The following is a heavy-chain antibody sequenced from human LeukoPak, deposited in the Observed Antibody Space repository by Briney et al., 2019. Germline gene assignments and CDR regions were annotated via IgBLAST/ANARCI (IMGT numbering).Heavy chain of an antibody. Sequence: ASVKVSCKASGYTFTSYYMHWVRQAPGQGLEWMGIINPSGGSTSHAQKFQGRVTMTRDTSTSTVYMELSSLRSEDTAVYYCARASTVYDILTGRHPTFDYWGQGTLVTVSS. J-gene: IGHJ4*02. CDR1: GYTFTSYY. V-gene: IGHV1-46*01. CDR3: ARASTVYDILTGRHPTFDY. D-gene: IGHD3-9*01. CDR2: INPSGGST.